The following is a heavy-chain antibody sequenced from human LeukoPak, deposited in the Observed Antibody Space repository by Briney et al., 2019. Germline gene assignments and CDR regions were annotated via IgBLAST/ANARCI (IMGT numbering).Heavy chain of an antibody. CDR2: IYYSGST. V-gene: IGHV4-39*01. CDR1: GGSISSSSYY. CDR3: ARHWLSWQHTDRPFDY. Sequence: KASETLSLTCTVSGGSISSSSYYWGWIRQPPGKGLEWIGSIYYSGSTYYNPSLKSRVTISVDTSKNQFSLKLSSVTAADTAVYYCARHWLSWQHTDRPFDYWGQGTLVTVSS. D-gene: IGHD3-22*01. J-gene: IGHJ4*02.